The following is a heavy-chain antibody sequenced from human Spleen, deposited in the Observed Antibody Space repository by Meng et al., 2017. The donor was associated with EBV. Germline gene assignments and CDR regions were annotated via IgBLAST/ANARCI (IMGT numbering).Heavy chain of an antibody. CDR2: INHSGST. D-gene: IGHD6-6*01. V-gene: IGHV4-34*01. Sequence: QWLRHMCGAGLWKPSAPLSVTCAVYVGSFSGYYWSWIRHPPGKGLECIGEINHSGSTNYNPSLKSRVTISVDTSKNQFSLKLSSVTAADTAVYYCARGARPDYWGQGTLVTVSS. CDR3: ARGARPDY. J-gene: IGHJ4*02. CDR1: VGSFSGYY.